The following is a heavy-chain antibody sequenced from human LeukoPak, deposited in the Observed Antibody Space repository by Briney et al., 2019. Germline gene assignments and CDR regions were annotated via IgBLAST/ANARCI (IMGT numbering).Heavy chain of an antibody. D-gene: IGHD6-13*01. CDR3: ARGSSSWYGVGGWFDP. CDR1: GFTFSSYS. CDR2: ISSSSSYI. Sequence: PGGSLRLSCAASGFTFSSYSMNWVRQAPGKGLEWVSSISSSSSYIYYADSVKGRFTISRDNAKNSLYLQMNSLRAEDTAVYYCARGSSSWYGVGGWFDPWGQGTLVTVSS. V-gene: IGHV3-21*04. J-gene: IGHJ5*02.